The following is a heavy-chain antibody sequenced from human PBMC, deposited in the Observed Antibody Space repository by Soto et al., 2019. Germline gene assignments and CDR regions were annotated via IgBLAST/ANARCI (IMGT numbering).Heavy chain of an antibody. CDR2: ISSSSSYI. Sequence: EVQLVESGGGLVKPGGSLRLSCAASGFTFSSYSMNWVRQAPGKGLEWVSSISSSSSYIYYADSVKGRFTISRDNAKNSLYLQMNSLRAEDTAVYYCARDLSSRDFWSGYYRTNAVDIWGQGTMVTVSS. CDR1: GFTFSSYS. V-gene: IGHV3-21*01. J-gene: IGHJ3*02. CDR3: ARDLSSRDFWSGYYRTNAVDI. D-gene: IGHD3-3*01.